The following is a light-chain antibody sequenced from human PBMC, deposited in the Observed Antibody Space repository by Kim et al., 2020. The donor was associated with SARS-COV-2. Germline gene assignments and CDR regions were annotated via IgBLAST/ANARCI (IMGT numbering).Light chain of an antibody. J-gene: IGKJ2*01. CDR3: QQYGDSPSYT. CDR1: QSVTSNC. V-gene: IGKV3-20*01. Sequence: SPGEPATLSCRASQSVTSNCLAWYQQKPGQAPRLLIYRVSNRAPGIPDRFSGSGSGTDFTLTISRLEPEDFAVYYCQQYGDSPSYTFGQGTKLEI. CDR2: RVS.